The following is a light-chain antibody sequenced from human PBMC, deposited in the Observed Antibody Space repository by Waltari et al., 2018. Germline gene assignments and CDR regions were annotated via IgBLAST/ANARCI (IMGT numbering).Light chain of an antibody. V-gene: IGLV2-14*03. CDR1: SSDIGDFNF. J-gene: IGLJ2*01. Sequence: SALTQPASVSGSPGQSITIPCTGTSSDIGDFNFISWSQQHPGEGPKLIIYGVTKRPSGVSNRFSGSKSGNTASLTISGLQADDEAEYFCSSYTDTNTLHVVFGGGTKLSVL. CDR3: SSYTDTNTLHVV. CDR2: GVT.